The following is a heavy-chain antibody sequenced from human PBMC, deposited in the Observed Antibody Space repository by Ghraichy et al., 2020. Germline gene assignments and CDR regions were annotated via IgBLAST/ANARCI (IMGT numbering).Heavy chain of an antibody. J-gene: IGHJ6*02. Sequence: SETLSLTCTVSGGSISSGGYYWSWIRQHPGKGLEWIGYIYYSGSTYYNPSLKSRVTISVDTSKNQFSLKLSSVTAADTAVYYCARDYQRYYYYYGMDVWGQGTTVTVSS. D-gene: IGHD3-16*02. CDR3: ARDYQRYYYYYGMDV. CDR1: GGSISSGGYY. CDR2: IYYSGST. V-gene: IGHV4-31*03.